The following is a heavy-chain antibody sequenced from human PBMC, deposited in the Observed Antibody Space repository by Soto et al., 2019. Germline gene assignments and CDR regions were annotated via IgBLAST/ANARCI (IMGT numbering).Heavy chain of an antibody. J-gene: IGHJ6*03. CDR1: GGSISSSSYY. CDR3: ARDDQYYYYMDV. Sequence: SETLSLTCTVSGGSISSSSYYWGWIRQPPGKGLEWIGSIYYSGSTYYNPSLKSRVTISVDTSKNQFSLKLSSVTAADTAVYYCARDDQYYYYMDVWGKGTTVTVSS. CDR2: IYYSGST. V-gene: IGHV4-39*02.